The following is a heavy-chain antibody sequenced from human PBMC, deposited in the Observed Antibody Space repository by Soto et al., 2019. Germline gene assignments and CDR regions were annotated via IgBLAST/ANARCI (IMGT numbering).Heavy chain of an antibody. D-gene: IGHD6-19*01. CDR2: ISGSGGST. CDR1: GFTFSSYA. V-gene: IGHV3-23*01. CDR3: AKDRDFQQWLVPLYFDY. Sequence: GGSLRLSCAASGFTFSSYAMSWVRQAPGKGLEWVSAISGSGGSTYYADSVKGRFTISRDNSKNTLYLQMNSLRAEDTAVYYCAKDRDFQQWLVPLYFDYWGQGTLVTVSS. J-gene: IGHJ4*02.